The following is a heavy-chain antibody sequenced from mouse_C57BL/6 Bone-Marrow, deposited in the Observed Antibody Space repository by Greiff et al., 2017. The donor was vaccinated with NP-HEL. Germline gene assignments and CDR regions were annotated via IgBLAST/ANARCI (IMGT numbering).Heavy chain of an antibody. CDR3: TRNYGSSYGRYAMDY. CDR1: GYTFTSYW. Sequence: VQLQQSGTVLARPGASVKMSCKTSGYTFTSYWMHWVKQRPGQGLEWIGAIYPGNSDTSYNQKFKGKAKLTAVTSASTAYMELSSLTNEDSAVYYCTRNYGSSYGRYAMDYWGQGTSVTVSS. D-gene: IGHD1-1*01. CDR2: IYPGNSDT. J-gene: IGHJ4*01. V-gene: IGHV1-5*01.